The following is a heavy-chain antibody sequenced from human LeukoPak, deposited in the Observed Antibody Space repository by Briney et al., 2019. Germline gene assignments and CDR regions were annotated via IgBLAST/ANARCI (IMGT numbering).Heavy chain of an antibody. D-gene: IGHD5-18*01. CDR3: ARSLNTAMSQILFDY. Sequence: QPGGSLRLSCAASGFTFSSYAMSWVRQAPGKGLEWVANIKQDGSEKYYVDSVKGRFTISRDNAKNSLYLQMNSLRAEDTAVYYCARSLNTAMSQILFDYWGQGTLVTVSS. J-gene: IGHJ4*02. CDR1: GFTFSSYA. V-gene: IGHV3-7*01. CDR2: IKQDGSEK.